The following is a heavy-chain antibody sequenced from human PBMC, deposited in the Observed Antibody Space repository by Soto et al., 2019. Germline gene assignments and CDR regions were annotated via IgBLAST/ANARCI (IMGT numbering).Heavy chain of an antibody. CDR3: AREGSGRAFDN. CDR2: INPSGGTT. V-gene: IGHV1-46*01. D-gene: IGHD6-19*01. CDR1: GYTFTSYY. J-gene: IGHJ4*02. Sequence: ASVKVSCKASGYTFTSYYMHWVRQAPGQGLEWMGIINPSGGTTSYAQKFQGRVTMTRDTSTSTVYMEMSSLRSDDTAVFYCAREGSGRAFDNWGQGTLVTVSS.